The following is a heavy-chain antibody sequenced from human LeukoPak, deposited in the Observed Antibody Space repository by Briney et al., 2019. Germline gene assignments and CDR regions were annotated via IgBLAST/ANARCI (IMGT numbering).Heavy chain of an antibody. Sequence: PGGSLRLSCAASGFTVSTYYMTWVRQAPGKGLECVSVIYSGGSTYYADSVKGRFTVSRDNSKNTLYLQMNSLRAEDTAVYYCARETHYYDSSGYYGAFDYWGQGTLVTVSS. CDR3: ARETHYYDSSGYYGAFDY. CDR2: IYSGGST. V-gene: IGHV3-53*01. D-gene: IGHD3-22*01. CDR1: GFTVSTYY. J-gene: IGHJ4*02.